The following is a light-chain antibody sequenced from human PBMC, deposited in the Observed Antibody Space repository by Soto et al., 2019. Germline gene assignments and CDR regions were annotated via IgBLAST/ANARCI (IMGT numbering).Light chain of an antibody. V-gene: IGLV2-11*01. CDR2: DVS. Sequence: QSALTQPRSVSGSPGQSVTISCTGTSTVVGGYNYVSWYQQHPGKVPKLMLYDVSKRPSGVPDRFSGSKSGNTASLIISGLQAEDEADYYCCSYAGRDTLYVFGSGTKVTVL. CDR3: CSYAGRDTLYV. CDR1: STVVGGYNY. J-gene: IGLJ1*01.